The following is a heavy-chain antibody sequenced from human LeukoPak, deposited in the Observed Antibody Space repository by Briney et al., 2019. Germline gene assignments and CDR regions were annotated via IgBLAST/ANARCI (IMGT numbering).Heavy chain of an antibody. CDR3: AREPGFDSSGYLNWFDP. CDR2: ISAYNGNT. D-gene: IGHD3-22*01. Sequence: ASVKVSCKASGGTFSSYAISWVRQAPGQGLEWMGWISAYNGNTNYAQKLQGRVTMTTDTSTSTAYMELRSLRSDDTAVYYCAREPGFDSSGYLNWFDPWGQGTLVTVSS. J-gene: IGHJ5*02. V-gene: IGHV1-18*01. CDR1: GGTFSSYA.